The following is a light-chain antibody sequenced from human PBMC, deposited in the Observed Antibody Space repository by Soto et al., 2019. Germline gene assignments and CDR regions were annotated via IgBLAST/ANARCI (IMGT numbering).Light chain of an antibody. J-gene: IGKJ1*01. CDR3: QQYGSNPRT. V-gene: IGKV1-39*01. CDR1: ESVSTY. Sequence: TQSPAALSASVGERATITCRASESVSTYLNWYQHRPGKAPRLLIYGVSSRHSDVPTRFSGSGSGAEFTLTISSLQSEDFAVYYCQQYGSNPRTFGQGTNV. CDR2: GVS.